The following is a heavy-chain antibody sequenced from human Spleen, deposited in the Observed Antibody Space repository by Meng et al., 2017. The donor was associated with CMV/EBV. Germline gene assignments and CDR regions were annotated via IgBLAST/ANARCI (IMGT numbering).Heavy chain of an antibody. CDR1: GFTFSSYS. V-gene: IGHV3-21*01. CDR2: ISSSSSYI. D-gene: IGHD3-22*01. CDR3: ATWGLPYYYDSSGYP. J-gene: IGHJ4*02. Sequence: GGSLRLSCAASGFTFSSYSMNWVRQAPGKGLEWVSSISSSSSYIYYADSVKGRFTISRDNAKNSLYLQMNSLRAEDTAVYYCATWGLPYYYDSSGYPWGQGTLVTVSS.